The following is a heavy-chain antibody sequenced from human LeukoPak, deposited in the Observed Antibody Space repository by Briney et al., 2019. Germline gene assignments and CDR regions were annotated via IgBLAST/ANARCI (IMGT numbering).Heavy chain of an antibody. J-gene: IGHJ5*02. Sequence: ASVKVSCKASGGTFSSYAISWARQAPGQGLEWMGGIIPIFGTANYAQKFQGRVTITTDESTSTAYMELSSLRSEDTAVYYCARDLTSSGWGRAAAGFNWFDPWGQGTLVTVSS. CDR2: IIPIFGTA. D-gene: IGHD6-13*01. CDR3: ARDLTSSGWGRAAAGFNWFDP. V-gene: IGHV1-69*05. CDR1: GGTFSSYA.